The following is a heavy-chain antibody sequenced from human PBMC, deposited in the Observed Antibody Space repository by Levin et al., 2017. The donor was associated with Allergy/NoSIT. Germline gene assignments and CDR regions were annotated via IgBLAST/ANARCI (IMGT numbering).Heavy chain of an antibody. J-gene: IGHJ4*02. CDR1: GFSFGDYD. CDR2: ITARGSPI. CDR3: VRDYYASGGDY. D-gene: IGHD3-16*01. Sequence: GGSLRLSCAASGFSFGDYDMAWIRQTPGKGLEWVSHITARGSPIYYAGAVKGRFTISRDNGKTSLYLQMDSLRAEDTAMYYCVRDYYASGGDYWGQGTLVTVSS. V-gene: IGHV3-11*01.